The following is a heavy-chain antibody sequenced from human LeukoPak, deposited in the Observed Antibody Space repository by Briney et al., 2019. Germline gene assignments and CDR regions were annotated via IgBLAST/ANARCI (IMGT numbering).Heavy chain of an antibody. J-gene: IGHJ4*02. CDR2: IYYREST. CDR3: ASMSFHDFWTGY. V-gene: IGHV4-34*01. D-gene: IGHD3-3*01. Sequence: SETLSLTCAVYGGSFSGYYWSWIRQPPGKGLEWIGSIYYRESTYYNPSLKSRVTISVDTSKNQFSLKLSSVTAADTAVYYCASMSFHDFWTGYWGQGTLVTVSS. CDR1: GGSFSGYY.